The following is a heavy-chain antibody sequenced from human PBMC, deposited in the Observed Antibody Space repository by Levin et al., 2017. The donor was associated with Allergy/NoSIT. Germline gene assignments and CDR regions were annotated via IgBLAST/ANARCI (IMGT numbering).Heavy chain of an antibody. CDR3: ATFGFCSGGSCYSNAFDI. CDR1: GLTFSNYA. D-gene: IGHD2-15*01. CDR2: ITGSGGST. Sequence: ASVKVSCAASGLTFSNYAMSWVRQDPGKGLEWVSAITGSGGSTDYGDSVKGRFTISRDNSKNTLYLRMNSLRAEDTAVYYCATFGFCSGGSCYSNAFDIWGRGTMVTVSS. J-gene: IGHJ3*02. V-gene: IGHV3-23*01.